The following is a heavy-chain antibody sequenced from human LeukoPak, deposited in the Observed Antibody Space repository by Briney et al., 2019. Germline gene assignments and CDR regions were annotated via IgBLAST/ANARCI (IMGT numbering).Heavy chain of an antibody. CDR1: GFTFSSYA. CDR3: AKHRTYYDFWSGYYMAY. CDR2: ISGSGGST. Sequence: PEGSLRLSCAASGFTFSSYAMSWVRQAPGKGLEWVSAISGSGGSTYYADSVKGRFTISRDNSKNTLYLQMNSLRAEDTAVYYCAKHRTYYDFWSGYYMAYWGQGTLVTVSS. J-gene: IGHJ4*02. V-gene: IGHV3-23*01. D-gene: IGHD3-3*01.